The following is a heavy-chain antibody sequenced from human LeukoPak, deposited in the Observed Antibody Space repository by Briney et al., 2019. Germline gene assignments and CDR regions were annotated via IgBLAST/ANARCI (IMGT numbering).Heavy chain of an antibody. J-gene: IGHJ4*02. CDR1: GLTFSRYA. CDR2: ISSSSTYT. CDR3: ARNRGNYFDY. V-gene: IGHV3-11*03. D-gene: IGHD3-16*01. Sequence: GGSLRLSCAASGLTFSRYAMSWVRQAPGKGLEWVSYISSSSTYTNYADSVKGRFTISRDNAKNSLYLQMNSLRAEDTALYYCARNRGNYFDYWGQGTLVTVSS.